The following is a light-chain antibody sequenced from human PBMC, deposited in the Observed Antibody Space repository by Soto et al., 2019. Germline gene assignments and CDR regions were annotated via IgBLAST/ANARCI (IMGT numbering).Light chain of an antibody. V-gene: IGKV3-15*01. J-gene: IGKJ3*01. CDR2: DAS. Sequence: EMVMTQSPATLSVSPGERATLSCRASQSVHSNLAWYQQKPGQAPSLLIYDASTRATGIPARFSGSGSGTEFTLTISSLQSEDFGVYYCQQYSNLPPTFGPGTKVEIK. CDR1: QSVHSN. CDR3: QQYSNLPPT.